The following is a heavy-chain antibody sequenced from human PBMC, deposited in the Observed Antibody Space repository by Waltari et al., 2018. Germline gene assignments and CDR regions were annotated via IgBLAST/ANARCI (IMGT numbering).Heavy chain of an antibody. CDR1: GYTFTGYY. J-gene: IGHJ6*03. CDR3: ARCLTPTLPHDFWSGYSYYYYYMDV. V-gene: IGHV1-2*02. Sequence: QVQLVQSGAEVKKPGASVKVSCKASGYTFTGYYMHWVRQAPAQGLEWMGWLNPNSGGTNYAQKFQGRVTMTRDTSISTAYMELSRLRSDDTAVYYCARCLTPTLPHDFWSGYSYYYYYMDVWGKGTTVTVSS. CDR2: LNPNSGGT. D-gene: IGHD3-3*01.